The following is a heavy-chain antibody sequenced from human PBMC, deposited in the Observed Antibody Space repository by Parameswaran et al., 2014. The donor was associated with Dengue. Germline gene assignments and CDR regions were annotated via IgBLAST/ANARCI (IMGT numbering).Heavy chain of an antibody. CDR3: ASVPYNNAYQQHY. CDR1: GYTFTGYY. V-gene: IGHV1-2*02. Sequence: ASVKVSCKASGYTFTGYYMHWVRQAPGQGLEWMGWINPNSGGTNYAQKFQGRVTMTRDTSISTAYMELSRLRSDDTAVYYCASVPYNNAYQQHYWGQGTLVRLL. D-gene: IGHD1-14*01. CDR2: INPNSGGT. J-gene: IGHJ4*02.